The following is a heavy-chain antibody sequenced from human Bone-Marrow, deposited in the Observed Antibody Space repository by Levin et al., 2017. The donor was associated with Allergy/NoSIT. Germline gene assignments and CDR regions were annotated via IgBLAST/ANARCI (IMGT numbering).Heavy chain of an antibody. J-gene: IGHJ4*02. CDR3: ARDKEDY. V-gene: IGHV3-66*01. CDR1: GFTVINNY. CDR2: IYSGGDT. Sequence: RSGGSLRLSCAASGFTVINNYMRWVRQAPGKGLEWVSLIYSGGDTYYADSVRGRFIISRDSSKNTMYLQMNNLRVEDTAVYYCARDKEDYWGQGTLVTVSS.